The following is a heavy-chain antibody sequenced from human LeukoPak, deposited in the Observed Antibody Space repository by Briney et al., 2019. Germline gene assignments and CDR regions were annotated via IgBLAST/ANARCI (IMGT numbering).Heavy chain of an antibody. Sequence: PGGSLRLSCAASGFTFSGYAMSWVRQAPGKGLEWVANIKQDGSEKYYVDSVKGRFTISRDNAKNSLYLQMNSLRAEDTAVYYCARDGFGMIVPSRAFDIWGQGTMVTVSS. CDR3: ARDGFGMIVPSRAFDI. V-gene: IGHV3-7*01. CDR2: IKQDGSEK. D-gene: IGHD3-22*01. J-gene: IGHJ3*02. CDR1: GFTFSGYA.